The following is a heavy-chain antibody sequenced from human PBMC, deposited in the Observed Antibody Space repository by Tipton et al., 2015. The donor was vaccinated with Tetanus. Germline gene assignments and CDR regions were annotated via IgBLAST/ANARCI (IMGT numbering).Heavy chain of an antibody. CDR2: IKQDGSAK. CDR3: ARDSTYLFGS. D-gene: IGHD2-2*01. J-gene: IGHJ4*02. V-gene: IGHV3-7*01. Sequence: SLRLSCAASGFTFSSYWTSWVRQAPGKGLEWVANIKQDGSAKYYVDSVKGRFTISRDNAKNSLYLQMNSLRAEDTAVYYCARDSTYLFGSWGQGTLVTVSS. CDR1: GFTFSSYW.